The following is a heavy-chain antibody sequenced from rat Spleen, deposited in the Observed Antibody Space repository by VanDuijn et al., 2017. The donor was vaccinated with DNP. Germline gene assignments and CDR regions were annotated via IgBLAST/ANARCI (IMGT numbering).Heavy chain of an antibody. CDR1: GFSLTNYA. J-gene: IGHJ4*01. V-gene: IGHV2S75*01. Sequence: QVQLKESGPVLVQASETLSLTCTVSGFSLTNYAVIWVRQSPGKGLSWMGIIWGHGNTDYNSALKSRLSINRDTSKSQVFLKMNSLQTDDTAIYYCTRESWGYVMDAWGQGASVTVSS. CDR2: IWGHGNT. D-gene: IGHD1-7*01. CDR3: TRESWGYVMDA.